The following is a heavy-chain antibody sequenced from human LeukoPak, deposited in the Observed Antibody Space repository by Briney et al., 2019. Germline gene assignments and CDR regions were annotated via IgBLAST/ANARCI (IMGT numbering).Heavy chain of an antibody. Sequence: SETLSLTCAVYGGSFSGYYWSWIRQPPGKGLEWIGEINHSGSTNYNPSLKSRVTISVDTSKNQFSLKLSSVTAANTAVYYCATRRMAVAGRRPFDYWGQGTLVTVSS. CDR2: INHSGST. D-gene: IGHD6-19*01. J-gene: IGHJ4*02. CDR1: GGSFSGYY. CDR3: ATRRMAVAGRRPFDY. V-gene: IGHV4-34*01.